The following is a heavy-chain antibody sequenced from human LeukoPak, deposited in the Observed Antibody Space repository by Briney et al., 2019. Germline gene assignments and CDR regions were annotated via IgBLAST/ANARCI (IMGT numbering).Heavy chain of an antibody. V-gene: IGHV3-66*02. Sequence: GGSLRLSCAASGFTVSSNYMSWVRQAPGKGLEWVSVIYSGGSTYYADSVKGRFTISRHNSKNTLYLQMNSLRAEDTAVYYCAGGSTVTTYGAFDYWGQGTLVTVSS. CDR3: AGGSTVTTYGAFDY. D-gene: IGHD4-17*01. J-gene: IGHJ4*02. CDR1: GFTVSSNY. CDR2: IYSGGST.